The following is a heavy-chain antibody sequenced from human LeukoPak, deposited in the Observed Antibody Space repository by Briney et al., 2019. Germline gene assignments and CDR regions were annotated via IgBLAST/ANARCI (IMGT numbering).Heavy chain of an antibody. Sequence: ASVKVSCKASGYTFTSYDINWVRQATGQGLEWMGWMNPNSGNTGYAQKFQGRVTITRNTSISTAYMELSSLRSEDTAVYYCARREIVVVPAAIKDGMDVWGQGTTVTVSS. D-gene: IGHD2-2*01. V-gene: IGHV1-8*01. CDR3: ARREIVVVPAAIKDGMDV. CDR1: GYTFTSYD. CDR2: MNPNSGNT. J-gene: IGHJ6*02.